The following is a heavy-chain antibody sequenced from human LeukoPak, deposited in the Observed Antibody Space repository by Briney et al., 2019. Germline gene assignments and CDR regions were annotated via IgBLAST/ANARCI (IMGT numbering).Heavy chain of an antibody. J-gene: IGHJ4*02. CDR1: GYTFTSYG. CDR3: ARPRNYCSGGSCYPYYFDC. Sequence: GASVKVSCKASGYTFTSYGISWVRQAPGQGLEWMGWISAYNGNTNYAQKLQGRVTMTTDTSTSTAYMELRSLRSDDTAVYYCARPRNYCSGGSCYPYYFDCWGQGTLVTVSS. D-gene: IGHD2-15*01. CDR2: ISAYNGNT. V-gene: IGHV1-18*01.